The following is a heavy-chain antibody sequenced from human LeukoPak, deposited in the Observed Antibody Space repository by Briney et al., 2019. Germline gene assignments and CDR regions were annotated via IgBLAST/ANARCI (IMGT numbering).Heavy chain of an antibody. V-gene: IGHV4-59*01. J-gene: IGHJ6*02. CDR2: IYYSGST. Sequence: PSETLSLTCTVSGGSISSYYWSWIRQPPGKGLEWIGYIYYSGSTNYNPSLKSRVTISVDTSKNQFSLKLSSVTAADTAVCYCARVSAWGYYYYGMDVWGQGTTVTVSS. D-gene: IGHD7-27*01. CDR1: GGSISSYY. CDR3: ARVSAWGYYYYGMDV.